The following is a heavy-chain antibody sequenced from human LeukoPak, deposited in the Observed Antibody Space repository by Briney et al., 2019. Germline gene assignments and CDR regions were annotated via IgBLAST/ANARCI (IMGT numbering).Heavy chain of an antibody. CDR3: AREQSFGIDC. J-gene: IGHJ4*02. Sequence: GGSLRLSCAASGFTFSDYYMSWIRQAPGKGLEWVSYISSSSSLYTNYADSVKGRFTISRDNAKNSLYLQMNSLRAEDTAVYYCAREQSFGIDCWGQGTLVTVSS. V-gene: IGHV3-11*06. D-gene: IGHD3-16*01. CDR2: ISSSSSLYT. CDR1: GFTFSDYY.